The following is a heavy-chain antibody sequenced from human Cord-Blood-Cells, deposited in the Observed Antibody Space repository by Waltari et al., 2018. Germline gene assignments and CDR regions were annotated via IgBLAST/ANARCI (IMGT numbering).Heavy chain of an antibody. V-gene: IGHV3-7*01. CDR3: ARTHYYYDSSGYVEYYYYYYMDV. CDR1: GFTFSSYW. Sequence: EVQLVESGGGLVQPGGSLRLSCAASGFTFSSYWLRWVRQAPGKGLEWVANIKQDGSEKYYVDSVKGRFTISRDNAKNSLYLQMNSLRAEDTAVYYCARTHYYYDSSGYVEYYYYYYMDVWGKGTTVTVSS. CDR2: IKQDGSEK. J-gene: IGHJ6*03. D-gene: IGHD3-22*01.